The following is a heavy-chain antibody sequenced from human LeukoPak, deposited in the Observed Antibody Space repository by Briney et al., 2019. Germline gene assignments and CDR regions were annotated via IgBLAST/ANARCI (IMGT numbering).Heavy chain of an antibody. D-gene: IGHD6-13*01. J-gene: IGHJ4*02. CDR1: GYTFTGYY. V-gene: IGHV1-2*02. CDR2: INPNSGGT. CDR3: ARSSRVAAAGPDY. Sequence: ASVKVSCKASGYTFTGYYMHWVRQAPGQGLEWMGWINPNSGGTNYAQTFQGRVTMTRDTSISTAYMELSRLRSDDTAVYYCARSSRVAAAGPDYWGQGALVTVSS.